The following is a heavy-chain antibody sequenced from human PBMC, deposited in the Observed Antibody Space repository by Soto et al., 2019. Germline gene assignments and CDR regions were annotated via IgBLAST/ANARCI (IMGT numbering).Heavy chain of an antibody. J-gene: IGHJ4*02. Sequence: QIHLVQSGAEVKKPGASVKVSCKGSGYGFTTYGITWVRQAPGQGLEWMAWISAHNGNTNYAQKLQGRVTVTRDTSTSTAYMELRGLSSDDTAVYYCARGRYGDYWGQGALVTVSS. V-gene: IGHV1-18*01. D-gene: IGHD1-1*01. CDR1: GYGFTTYG. CDR2: ISAHNGNT. CDR3: ARGRYGDY.